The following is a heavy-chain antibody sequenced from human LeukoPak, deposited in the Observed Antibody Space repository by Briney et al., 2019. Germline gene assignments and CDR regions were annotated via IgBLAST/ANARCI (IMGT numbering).Heavy chain of an antibody. V-gene: IGHV3-21*01. CDR2: ISGSGSSI. Sequence: GGSLRLSCEASGFTFDSYSMNWVRQVPGKGLEWVSSISGSGSSIYYADSVKGRFTISRDNAENSLYLQMNSLRAEDTAVYYCARLPLPHGGSYSGAFDIWGQGTMVTVSS. CDR3: ARLPLPHGGSYSGAFDI. D-gene: IGHD1-26*01. J-gene: IGHJ3*02. CDR1: GFTFDSYS.